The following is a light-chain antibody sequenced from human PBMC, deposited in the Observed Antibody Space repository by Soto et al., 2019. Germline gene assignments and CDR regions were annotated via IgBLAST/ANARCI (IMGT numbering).Light chain of an antibody. CDR2: DAS. V-gene: IGKV1-39*01. CDR3: QQSSNSPPWT. Sequence: DILLTQSPSPLSASLGDRATISCRASQSISRYLNWYQQKPGKAPRLLIYDASSVNTGVPARFSCSGSGRDFTLTISSLIPEDFAGYYCQQSSNSPPWTFGQGTKMEIK. CDR1: QSISRY. J-gene: IGKJ1*01.